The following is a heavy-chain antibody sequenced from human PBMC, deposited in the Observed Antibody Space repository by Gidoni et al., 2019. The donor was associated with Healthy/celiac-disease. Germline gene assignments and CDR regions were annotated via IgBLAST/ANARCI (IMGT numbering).Heavy chain of an antibody. D-gene: IGHD2-2*01. CDR3: ARAVVVVPAANSWFDP. CDR2: IYYSGST. Sequence: LEWIGYIYYSGSTNYNPSLKSRVTISVDTSKNQFSLKLSSVTAADTAVYYCARAVVVVPAANSWFDPWGQGTLVTVSS. V-gene: IGHV4-59*01. J-gene: IGHJ5*02.